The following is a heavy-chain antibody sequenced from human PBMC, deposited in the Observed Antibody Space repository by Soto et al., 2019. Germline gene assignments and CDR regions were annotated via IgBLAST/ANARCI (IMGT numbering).Heavy chain of an antibody. CDR3: ARVEVDFWSGYYGQDY. J-gene: IGHJ4*02. CDR2: ISSSSSYI. CDR1: GFTFSSYS. Sequence: GGSLRLSCAASGFTFSSYSMNWVRQAPGKGLEWVSSISSSSSYIYYADSVKGRFTISRDNAKNSLYLQMNSLRAEDTAVYYCARVEVDFWSGYYGQDYWGQGTLVTVSS. V-gene: IGHV3-21*01. D-gene: IGHD3-3*01.